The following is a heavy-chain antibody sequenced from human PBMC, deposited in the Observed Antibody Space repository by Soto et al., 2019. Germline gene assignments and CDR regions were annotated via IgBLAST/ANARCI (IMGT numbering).Heavy chain of an antibody. Sequence: GGSLRLSCAASGFTFSSYAMSWVRQAPGKGLEWVSAISGSGGTTDYAAPVKGRFTISRDDSKNTLYLQMNSLKTEDTAVYYCTTDFYGDYVDYYYGMDVWGQGTTVTVSS. CDR2: ISGSGGTT. V-gene: IGHV3-23*01. D-gene: IGHD4-17*01. J-gene: IGHJ6*02. CDR3: TTDFYGDYVDYYYGMDV. CDR1: GFTFSSYA.